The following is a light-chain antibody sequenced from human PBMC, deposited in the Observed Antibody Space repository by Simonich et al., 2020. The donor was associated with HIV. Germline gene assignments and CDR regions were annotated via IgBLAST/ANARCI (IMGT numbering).Light chain of an antibody. CDR3: QQYYSTPLT. V-gene: IGKV3-11*01. CDR1: QSVSSY. CDR2: DAS. Sequence: EIVLTQSPATLSLSPGERATLSCRASQSVSSYLAWFQQKPGQAPRLLIYDASNRATGIPARFSGSGSGTDFTLTISSLQPEDFATYYCQQYYSTPLTFGGGTKVEIK. J-gene: IGKJ4*01.